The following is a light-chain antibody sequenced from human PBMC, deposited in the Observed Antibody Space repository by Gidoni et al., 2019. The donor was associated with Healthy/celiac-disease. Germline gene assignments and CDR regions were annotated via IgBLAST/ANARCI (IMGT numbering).Light chain of an antibody. CDR3: QQSYSTLT. Sequence: DIQMTQSPSSLSASVGDRVTITCRASQGISSYLNWYQQKPGKAPKLLIYAASSLQSGVPSRFSGSGSGTDFTLTISSLQPEDFATYYCQQSYSTLTFGGXTKVEIK. CDR2: AAS. CDR1: QGISSY. J-gene: IGKJ4*01. V-gene: IGKV1-39*01.